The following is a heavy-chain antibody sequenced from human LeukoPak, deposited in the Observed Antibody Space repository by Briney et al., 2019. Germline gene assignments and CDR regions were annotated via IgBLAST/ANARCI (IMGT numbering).Heavy chain of an antibody. CDR2: ISGSGGST. Sequence: GGSLRLSCAASGFTFSSYAMSWVRQAPGKGLEWVSAISGSGGSTYYADSVKGRFTISRDSSNNTLYLQMTSLRAEDTAIYYCSKGGAYYAWARFDYWGQGILVTVSS. CDR1: GFTFSSYA. V-gene: IGHV3-23*01. CDR3: SKGGAYYAWARFDY. D-gene: IGHD3-16*01. J-gene: IGHJ4*02.